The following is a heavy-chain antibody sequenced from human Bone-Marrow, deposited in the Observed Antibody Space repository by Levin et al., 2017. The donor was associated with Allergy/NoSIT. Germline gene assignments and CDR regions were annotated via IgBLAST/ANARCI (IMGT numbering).Heavy chain of an antibody. CDR3: ARSRLVGSYYFDY. CDR2: IYYSGST. CDR1: GVSISSSY. D-gene: IGHD1-26*01. J-gene: IGHJ4*02. V-gene: IGHV4-59*01. Sequence: SQTLSLTCTVSGVSISSSYWSWIRQPPGKGLEWIGYIYYSGSTNYNPSLKSRVTISIDTSKSQFSLKLSSVTAADTAFYFCARSRLVGSYYFDYWGQGTLVTVSS.